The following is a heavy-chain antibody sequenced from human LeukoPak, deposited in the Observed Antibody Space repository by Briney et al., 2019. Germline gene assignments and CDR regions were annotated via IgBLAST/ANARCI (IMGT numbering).Heavy chain of an antibody. V-gene: IGHV1-18*01. CDR3: ARLTSYYDLWSGYSDFGYYYYMDV. CDR1: GYTFTSYG. CDR2: ISAYNGNT. D-gene: IGHD3-3*01. Sequence: GASVKVSCKASGYTFTSYGISWVRQAPGQGLEWMGWISAYNGNTNYAQKLQGRVTMTTDTSTSTAYMELRSLRSDDTAVYYCARLTSYYDLWSGYSDFGYYYYMDVWGKGTTVTVSS. J-gene: IGHJ6*03.